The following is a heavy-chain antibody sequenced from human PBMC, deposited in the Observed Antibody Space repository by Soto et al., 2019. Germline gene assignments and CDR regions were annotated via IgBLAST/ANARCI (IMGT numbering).Heavy chain of an antibody. D-gene: IGHD2-15*01. Sequence: QVQLQESGPGLVKPSQTLSLTCTVSGGSISSGDYYWSWIRQHPGKGLEWIGYIYYSGSTYYNPALKSRVTISVDTSKNQFSLKLSSVTAADTAVYYCARWLSGSRQGFDPWGQGTLGTVSS. J-gene: IGHJ5*02. CDR3: ARWLSGSRQGFDP. V-gene: IGHV4-31*03. CDR2: IYYSGST. CDR1: GGSISSGDYY.